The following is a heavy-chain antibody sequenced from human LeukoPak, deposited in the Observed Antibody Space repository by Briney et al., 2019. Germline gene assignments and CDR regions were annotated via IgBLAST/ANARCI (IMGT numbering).Heavy chain of an antibody. Sequence: PGRSLRLSCAASGFTFSSYAMNWVRQAPGKGLEWVAVISYDGSTKYYADSVKGRFTISRDNSKNTLYLQMNSLRAEDTAVYYCARGGAGGCYNLFDYWGQGTLVTVSS. J-gene: IGHJ4*02. V-gene: IGHV3-30*04. CDR3: ARGGAGGCYNLFDY. CDR1: GFTFSSYA. CDR2: ISYDGSTK. D-gene: IGHD1-26*01.